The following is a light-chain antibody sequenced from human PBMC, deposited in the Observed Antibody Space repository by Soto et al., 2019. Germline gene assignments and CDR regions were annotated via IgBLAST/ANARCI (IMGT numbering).Light chain of an antibody. CDR2: DAS. J-gene: IGKJ1*01. CDR3: QQYNSYSWT. V-gene: IGKV1-5*01. Sequence: QRTQSAFTLSASVGDRAAITGGASQSISSWLAWYQQKPGKAPKLLIYDASSLESGVPSRFSGSGSGTEFTLTISSLQPDDFATYYCQQYNSYSWTFGQGTKVDIK. CDR1: QSISSW.